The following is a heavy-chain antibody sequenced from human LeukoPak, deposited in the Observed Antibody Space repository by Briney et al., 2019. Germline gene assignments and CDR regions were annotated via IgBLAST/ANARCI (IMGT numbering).Heavy chain of an antibody. CDR2: IKSKTDGGTT. V-gene: IGHV3-15*01. Sequence: GGSLRLSCAASGFTFSNAWMSWVRQAPGKGLEWVGRIKSKTDGGTTDYAAPVKGRFTISRDDSKNTLYLQMNSLRAEDTALYYCAKGITGTGSYSVPDYWGQGILVTVSS. D-gene: IGHD1-26*01. CDR1: GFTFSNAW. CDR3: AKGITGTGSYSVPDY. J-gene: IGHJ4*02.